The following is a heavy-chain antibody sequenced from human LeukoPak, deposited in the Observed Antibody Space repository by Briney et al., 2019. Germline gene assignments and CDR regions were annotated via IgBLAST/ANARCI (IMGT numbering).Heavy chain of an antibody. CDR2: IYSGGST. V-gene: IGHV3-53*05. J-gene: IGHJ4*02. CDR1: GFTVSSNY. Sequence: GGSLRLSCAASGFTVSSNYMSWVRQAPGKGLEWVSVIYSGGSTYYADSVKGRFTISRDNSKNTLYLQMNSLRAEDTAVYYCARGEAARPFDYWGQGTLVTVSS. D-gene: IGHD6-6*01. CDR3: ARGEAARPFDY.